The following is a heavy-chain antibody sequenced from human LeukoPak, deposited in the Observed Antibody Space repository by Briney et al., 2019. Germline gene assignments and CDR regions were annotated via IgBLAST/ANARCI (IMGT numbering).Heavy chain of an antibody. Sequence: PSETLSLTCAVYGGSFSGYYWSWIRQPPGKGLEWIGEINHSGSTNYNPSLKSRVTISVDTSKNQFSPKLSSVTAADTAVYYCARGDIVVVVAAPHFDYWGQGTLVTVSS. D-gene: IGHD2-15*01. CDR3: ARGDIVVVVAAPHFDY. CDR1: GGSFSGYY. V-gene: IGHV4-34*01. CDR2: INHSGST. J-gene: IGHJ4*02.